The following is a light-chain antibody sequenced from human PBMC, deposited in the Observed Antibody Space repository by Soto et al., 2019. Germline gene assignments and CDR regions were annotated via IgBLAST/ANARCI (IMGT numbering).Light chain of an antibody. CDR3: QQYNSYSWT. J-gene: IGKJ1*01. CDR2: LAS. V-gene: IGKV1-16*01. CDR1: LSITKY. Sequence: DIQMTQSPSSLSASVGDRVTITCRASLSITKYLNWYQQKPGKAPKFLVCLASTLQSGVPSRFSGSGSGTEFTLTISSLQPDDFATYYCQQYNSYSWTFGQGTKVDIK.